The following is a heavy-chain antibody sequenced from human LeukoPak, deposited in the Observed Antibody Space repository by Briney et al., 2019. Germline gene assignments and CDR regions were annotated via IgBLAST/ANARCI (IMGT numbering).Heavy chain of an antibody. Sequence: GGSLRLSCAISGWIFNTNGMNWVRQTPGKGLEWVSTFAGDNGATYYADSVKGRFTVSRDGSKNTVSLEMNSLRVEDTAVYYCARGVYWSLDYWGQGTLVTVSS. D-gene: IGHD1-1*01. CDR1: GWIFNTNG. J-gene: IGHJ4*02. CDR3: ARGVYWSLDY. CDR2: FAGDNGAT. V-gene: IGHV3-23*01.